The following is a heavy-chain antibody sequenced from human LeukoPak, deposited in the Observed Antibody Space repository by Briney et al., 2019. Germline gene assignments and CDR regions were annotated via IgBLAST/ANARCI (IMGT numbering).Heavy chain of an antibody. J-gene: IGHJ4*02. D-gene: IGHD6-6*01. CDR3: ASGRAARQDY. Sequence: ASETLSLTCAVYGGSFSGYYWSWIRQPPGKGLEWIGEINHSGSTNYNPSLKSRVTISVDTSKNQFSLKLSSVTAADTAVYYCASGRAARQDYWGQGTLVTVSS. CDR1: GGSFSGYY. CDR2: INHSGST. V-gene: IGHV4-34*01.